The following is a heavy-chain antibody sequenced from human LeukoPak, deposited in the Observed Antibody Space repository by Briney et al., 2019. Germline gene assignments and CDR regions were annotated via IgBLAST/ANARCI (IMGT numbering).Heavy chain of an antibody. CDR2: INAGNGNT. Sequence: GASVKVSCKASGYTFTSYAMHWVRQAPGQRLEWMGWINAGNGNTKYSQEFQGRVTITRDTSASTAYMELNSLRAEDTAVYYCARDLVVVAATLFTSSDLGGFPWGQGTLVTVSS. CDR1: GYTFTSYA. CDR3: ARDLVVVAATLFTSSDLGGFP. D-gene: IGHD2-15*01. J-gene: IGHJ5*02. V-gene: IGHV1-3*03.